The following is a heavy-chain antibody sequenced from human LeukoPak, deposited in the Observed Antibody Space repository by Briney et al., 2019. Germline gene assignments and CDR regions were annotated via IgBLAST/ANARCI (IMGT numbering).Heavy chain of an antibody. CDR2: ISGSGGST. V-gene: IGHV3-23*01. Sequence: TGGSLRLSCAASGFTFSSYAMSWVRQAPGKGLEWVSAISGSGGSTYYADSVKGRFTISRDNSKDTLYLQMNSLRAEDTAVYYCAKSHTITIFGVVFDYWGQGTLVTVSS. J-gene: IGHJ4*02. CDR3: AKSHTITIFGVVFDY. CDR1: GFTFSSYA. D-gene: IGHD3-3*01.